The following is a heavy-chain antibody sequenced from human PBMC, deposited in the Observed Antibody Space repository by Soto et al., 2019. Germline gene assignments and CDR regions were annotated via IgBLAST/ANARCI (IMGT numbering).Heavy chain of an antibody. D-gene: IGHD5-12*01. CDR1: GFTFSSYS. Sequence: VGSLRLSCAASGFTFSSYSMNWVRQAPGKGLEWVSSISSSSSYIYYADSVKGRFTISRDNAKNSLYLQMNSLRAEDTAVYYWARGTDFYSGYEGGFDYWGQGTLVTVSS. CDR3: ARGTDFYSGYEGGFDY. J-gene: IGHJ4*02. CDR2: ISSSSSYI. V-gene: IGHV3-21*01.